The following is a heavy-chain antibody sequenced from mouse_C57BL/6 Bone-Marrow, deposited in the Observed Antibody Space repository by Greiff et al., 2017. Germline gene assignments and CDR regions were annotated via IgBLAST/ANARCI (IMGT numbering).Heavy chain of an antibody. Sequence: VQLQQSGAELVRPGASVKLSCTASGFNIKDDYMHWVKQRPEQGLEWIGWIDPENCDTEYASKFQGKATITADTSSNTAYLQLSSLTSEDTAVYYCTLPYYFDYWGQGTTLTVSS. V-gene: IGHV14-4*01. CDR3: TLPYYFDY. CDR1: GFNIKDDY. J-gene: IGHJ2*01. D-gene: IGHD5-5*01. CDR2: IDPENCDT.